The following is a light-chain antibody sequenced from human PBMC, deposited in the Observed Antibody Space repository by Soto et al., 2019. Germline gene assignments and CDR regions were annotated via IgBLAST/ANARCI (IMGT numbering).Light chain of an antibody. CDR2: WAP. J-gene: IGKJ4*02. V-gene: IGKV4-1*01. CDR1: QIGLFTSNNKNY. CDR3: QQYYTTPLT. Sequence: EIVMNQSPDSLAGSLGERATITCKSSQIGLFTSNNKNYLGWFQQKPRQPPKLLLSWAPTRESGVPDRFSGSGSGTDFTPTISSLQAEDVAVYYCQQYYTTPLTFGGGDKVVI.